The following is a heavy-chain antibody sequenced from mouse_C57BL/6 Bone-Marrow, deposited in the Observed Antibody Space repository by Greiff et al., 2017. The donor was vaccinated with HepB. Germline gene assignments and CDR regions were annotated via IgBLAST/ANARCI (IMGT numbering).Heavy chain of an antibody. CDR1: GFTFSNYW. J-gene: IGHJ3*01. CDR3: TGPYLRWFAY. Sequence: EVKLEESGGGLVQPGGSMKLSCVASGFTFSNYWMNWVRQSPEKGLEWVAQIRLKSDNYATDYAESVKGRFTISIDDSKSSGYLQMNNLRAEDTGIYFCTGPYLRWFAYWGQGTLVTVSA. CDR2: IRLKSDNYAT. D-gene: IGHD6-1*01. V-gene: IGHV6-3*01.